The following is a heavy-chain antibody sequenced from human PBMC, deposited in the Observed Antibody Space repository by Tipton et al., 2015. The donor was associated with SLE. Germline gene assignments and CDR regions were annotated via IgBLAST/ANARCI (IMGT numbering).Heavy chain of an antibody. J-gene: IGHJ4*02. D-gene: IGHD6-13*01. V-gene: IGHV4-39*07. Sequence: TLSLTCTVSGGSISSSSYYWGWIRQPPGKGLEWIGSIYYSGSTYYNPSLMSRVTISVDTSKNQFSLELNSVTAADTAVYYCARDSIAAAGTSDLHFDYWGQGTLVTVSS. CDR3: ARDSIAAAGTSDLHFDY. CDR2: IYYSGST. CDR1: GGSISSSSYY.